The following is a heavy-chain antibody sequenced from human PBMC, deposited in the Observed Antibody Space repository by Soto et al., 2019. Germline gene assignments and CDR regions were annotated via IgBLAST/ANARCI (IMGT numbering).Heavy chain of an antibody. CDR2: IRCFSPYT. Sequence: RGGSLRLSCVASGFTFMSYTMNWVRQAPGKGLEWVSAIRCFSPYTFYADSVKGRFTISRDNAKNSLYLQMNSLRAEDTAVYYCARDRGYDAHDYYYNAMDVWGQGTMVTVSS. J-gene: IGHJ6*02. D-gene: IGHD2-15*01. V-gene: IGHV3-21*01. CDR3: ARDRGYDAHDYYYNAMDV. CDR1: GFTFMSYT.